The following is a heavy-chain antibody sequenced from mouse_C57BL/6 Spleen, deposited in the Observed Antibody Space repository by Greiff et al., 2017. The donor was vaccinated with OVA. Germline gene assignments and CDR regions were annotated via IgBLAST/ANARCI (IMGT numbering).Heavy chain of an antibody. CDR3: ARQTAQAGAAYFDY. J-gene: IGHJ2*01. CDR1: GFSLTSYG. CDR2: IWSDGST. V-gene: IGHV2-6-1*01. Sequence: QVQLQQSGPGLVAPSQSLSITCTVSGFSLTSYGVHWVRQPPGKGLEWLVVIWSDGSTTYNSALKSRLSISKDNSKSQVFLKMNSLQTDDTAMYYCARQTAQAGAAYFDYWGQGTTLTVSS. D-gene: IGHD3-2*02.